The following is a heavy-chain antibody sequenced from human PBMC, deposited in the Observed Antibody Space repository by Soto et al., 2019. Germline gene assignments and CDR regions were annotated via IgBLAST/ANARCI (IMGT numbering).Heavy chain of an antibody. CDR1: GYTFTSYY. CDR3: ARDRGWGNGYQYHFDY. J-gene: IGHJ4*02. CDR2: MNPSGGRT. D-gene: IGHD3-10*01. Sequence: QVQLVQSGAEVKKPGASVKVSCKASGYTFTSYYMHWVRQAPGQGLEWMGIMNPSGGRTSYAQKFKGRVTMTRDTSTSPVYMELSSLRSEDTAVYYCARDRGWGNGYQYHFDYWGQGTLVTVSS. V-gene: IGHV1-46*01.